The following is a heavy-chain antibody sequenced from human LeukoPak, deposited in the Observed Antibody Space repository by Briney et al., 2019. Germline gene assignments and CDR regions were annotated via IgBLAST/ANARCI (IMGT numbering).Heavy chain of an antibody. D-gene: IGHD6-13*01. Sequence: GGSLRLSCAASGFIFSSYSMSWVRQAPGMGLEWVSVITGSGGNTYYADSVKGRFTISKDNSKNTVYLQMSSLRADDTAVYYCAKAASSSWPSYYYGMDVWGQGTTVTVSS. CDR2: ITGSGGNT. CDR3: AKAASSSWPSYYYGMDV. V-gene: IGHV3-23*01. CDR1: GFIFSSYS. J-gene: IGHJ6*02.